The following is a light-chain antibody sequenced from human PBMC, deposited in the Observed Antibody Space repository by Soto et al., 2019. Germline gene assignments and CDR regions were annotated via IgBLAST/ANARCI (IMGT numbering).Light chain of an antibody. CDR1: SSDVGGYNY. Sequence: QSVLTQPASVSGSPGQSITLSCTGTSSDVGGYNYVSWYQHHPGKAPKLMIYDVSNRPSGVSNRFSGSKSGNTASLTISGLQPEDEADYYCSSYTTSNTRQIVLGTGTKLTVL. CDR3: SSYTTSNTRQIV. CDR2: DVS. J-gene: IGLJ1*01. V-gene: IGLV2-14*03.